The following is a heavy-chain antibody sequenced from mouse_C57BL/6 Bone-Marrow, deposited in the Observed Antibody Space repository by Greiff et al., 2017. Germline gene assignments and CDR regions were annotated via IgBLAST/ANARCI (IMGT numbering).Heavy chain of an antibody. CDR3: ARGYYYGRSFDY. Sequence: QVQLQQPGAELVKPGASVKLSCKASGYTFTSYWMQWVKQRPGQGLEWIGEIDPSDSYTNYNQKFKGKATLTVDTSSSTAYMQLSSLTSEDSAVYYCARGYYYGRSFDYWGQGTTLTVSS. CDR2: IDPSDSYT. D-gene: IGHD1-1*01. V-gene: IGHV1-50*01. CDR1: GYTFTSYW. J-gene: IGHJ2*01.